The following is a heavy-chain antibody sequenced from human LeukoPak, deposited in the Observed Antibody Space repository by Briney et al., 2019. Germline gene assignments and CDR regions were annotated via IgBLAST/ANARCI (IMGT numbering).Heavy chain of an antibody. D-gene: IGHD4-23*01. CDR3: ARDSYGGNWSLGY. V-gene: IGHV1-2*02. Sequence: ASVKVSCKASGFTFTGYYIHWVRQAPGQGLGWMGWVNPNSGGTNYAQMFQGRVTMTRDTSINTAYMELSGLRSDDTAVYYCARDSYGGNWSLGYWGQGTLVTVSS. J-gene: IGHJ4*02. CDR1: GFTFTGYY. CDR2: VNPNSGGT.